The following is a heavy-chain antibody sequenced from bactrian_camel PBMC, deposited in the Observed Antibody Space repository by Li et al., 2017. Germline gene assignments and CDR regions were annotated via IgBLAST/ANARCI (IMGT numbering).Heavy chain of an antibody. D-gene: IGHD2*01. CDR3: AADVRPSSYCSGLPSFPTLRY. CDR2: TIANGDRT. J-gene: IGHJ4*01. Sequence: HVQLVESGGGTVQAGGSLRLSCTASGYTANTYFSIHCMGWFRQAPGKEREGVAATIANGDRTYYTDSVKGRFTISQDFPKSTPYLQMNSLKSEDTAVYYCAADVRPSSYCSGLPSFPTLRYRGQGTQVTVS. V-gene: IGHV3-3*01. CDR1: GYTANTYFSIHC.